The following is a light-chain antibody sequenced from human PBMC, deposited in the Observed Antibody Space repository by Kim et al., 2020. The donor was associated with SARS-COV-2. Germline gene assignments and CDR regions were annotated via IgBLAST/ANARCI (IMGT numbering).Light chain of an antibody. CDR3: QAWDTSTYV. CDR2: QDD. Sequence: ELTQPPSVSVSPGQTAIITCSGDKLGDKFVCWYQQKTGQSPVQVIYQDDKRPSGVPERFSGSNSGDTATLTISGTQTMDEADYYCQAWDTSTYVFGTG. J-gene: IGLJ1*01. CDR1: KLGDKF. V-gene: IGLV3-1*01.